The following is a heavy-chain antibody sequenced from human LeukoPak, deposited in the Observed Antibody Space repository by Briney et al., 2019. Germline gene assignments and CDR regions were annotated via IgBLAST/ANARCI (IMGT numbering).Heavy chain of an antibody. D-gene: IGHD3-22*01. CDR1: GFTFSSYS. Sequence: GGSLRLSCAASGFTFSSYSMNWVRQAPGKGLEWISYIGISSGNTKYADSVKGRFTISGDKAKNSVYLQMNSLRVEDTAVYYCAKDGHYDSSGFTLQYWGQGTLVAVSS. J-gene: IGHJ1*01. V-gene: IGHV3-48*01. CDR3: AKDGHYDSSGFTLQY. CDR2: IGISSGNT.